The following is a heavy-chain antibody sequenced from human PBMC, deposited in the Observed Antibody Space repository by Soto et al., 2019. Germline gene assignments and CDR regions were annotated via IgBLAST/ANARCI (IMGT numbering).Heavy chain of an antibody. CDR1: GFTFSGSA. V-gene: IGHV3-73*01. Sequence: PGGSLRLSCAASGFTFSGSAMHWVRQASGKGLEWVGRIRSKANSYATAYAASVKGRFTISRDDSKNTAYLQMNSLKTEDTAVYYCTRKNDYGGNSYYYGMDVWGQGTTVTVSS. D-gene: IGHD4-17*01. CDR2: IRSKANSYAT. J-gene: IGHJ6*02. CDR3: TRKNDYGGNSYYYGMDV.